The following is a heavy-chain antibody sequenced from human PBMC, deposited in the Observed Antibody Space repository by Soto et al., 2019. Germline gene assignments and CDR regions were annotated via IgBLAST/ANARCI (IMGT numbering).Heavy chain of an antibody. J-gene: IGHJ4*02. V-gene: IGHV3-23*01. CDR2: ISGGGHNT. CDR1: GFTFSDYA. CDR3: AKESTYDSSGYYRY. D-gene: IGHD3-22*01. Sequence: GGSLRLSCAASGFTFSDYAMSWVRQTPGKGLEWVSTISGGGHNTYYADSVKGRFTISRDNSKSTLYVQMNSLRAEDTAIYYCAKESTYDSSGYYRYWGQGTLVTVSS.